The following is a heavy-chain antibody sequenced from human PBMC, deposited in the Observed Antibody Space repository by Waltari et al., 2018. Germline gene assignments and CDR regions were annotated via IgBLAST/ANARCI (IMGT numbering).Heavy chain of an antibody. CDR3: ARSSGSWRGAFDY. CDR2: IYPGDSDT. V-gene: IGHV5-51*01. Sequence: EVQPVQPGAAANRPGQSLKLPCNGSGYTLTRYCIVWQRQMPGKGLEWMGIIYPGDSDTRYSPSFQGQVTISADKSISTAYLQWSSLKASDTAMYYCARSSGSWRGAFDYWGQGTLVTVSS. J-gene: IGHJ4*02. CDR1: GYTLTRYC. D-gene: IGHD3-10*01.